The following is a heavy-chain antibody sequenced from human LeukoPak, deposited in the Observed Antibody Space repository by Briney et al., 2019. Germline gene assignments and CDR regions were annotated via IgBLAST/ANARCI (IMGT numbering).Heavy chain of an antibody. Sequence: PVASVKVSCKASGGTFSSYAISWVRQAPGQGLEWMGGIIPIFGTANCAQKFQGRVTITTDESTSTAYMELSSLRSEDTAVYYCARGPRPPSYYYDSSGPDAFDIWGQGTMVTVSS. J-gene: IGHJ3*02. CDR1: GGTFSSYA. CDR2: IIPIFGTA. V-gene: IGHV1-69*05. CDR3: ARGPRPPSYYYDSSGPDAFDI. D-gene: IGHD3-22*01.